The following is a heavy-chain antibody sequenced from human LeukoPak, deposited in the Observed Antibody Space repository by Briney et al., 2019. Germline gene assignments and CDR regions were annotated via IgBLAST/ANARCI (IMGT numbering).Heavy chain of an antibody. CDR2: ISGSGGST. Sequence: AGSLRLSCAASGFTFSSYAMSWVRQPPGKGLEWASAISGSGGSTYYADSVKGRFTISRDNSRNTLYLQMNSLGAEYTAVYYCAKDRVRSSSELRYFDWLLGPFDYWGQGTLVTVSS. CDR3: AKDRVRSSSELRYFDWLLGPFDY. CDR1: GFTFSSYA. V-gene: IGHV3-23*01. J-gene: IGHJ4*02. D-gene: IGHD3-9*01.